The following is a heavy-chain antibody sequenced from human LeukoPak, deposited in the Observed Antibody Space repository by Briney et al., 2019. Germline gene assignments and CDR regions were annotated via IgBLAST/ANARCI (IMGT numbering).Heavy chain of an antibody. CDR2: IHHRGNT. D-gene: IGHD2-21*02. J-gene: IGHJ3*01. CDR1: GVSINDYF. Sequence: PSETLSLTCTVSGVSINDYFWNWIRQTPGKGLEWIGYIHHRGNTNYNSSLKSRVTISLDTSKHQFSLRLTSVTAADTAVYFCAGQFCGRDCSEPGAFDYWGQGPMVAVAS. CDR3: AGQFCGRDCSEPGAFDY. V-gene: IGHV4-59*08.